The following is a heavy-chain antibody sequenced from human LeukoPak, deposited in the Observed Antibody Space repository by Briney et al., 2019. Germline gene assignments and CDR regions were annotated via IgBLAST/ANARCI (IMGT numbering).Heavy chain of an antibody. CDR3: AGDYNFLTGLNY. Sequence: GGSLKLSCAASGLTFSGSGIHWVRQASGRGLEWLGRIGRQGDSDATRYAASLKGKFTISRVDSRNTAYLQMNSLKTEDTAVYYCAGDYNFLTGLNYWGQGTLVTVSS. CDR1: GLTFSGSG. D-gene: IGHD3-9*01. CDR2: IGRQGDSDAT. V-gene: IGHV3-73*01. J-gene: IGHJ4*02.